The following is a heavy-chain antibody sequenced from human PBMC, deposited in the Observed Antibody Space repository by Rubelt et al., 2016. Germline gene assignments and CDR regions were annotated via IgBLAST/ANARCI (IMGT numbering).Heavy chain of an antibody. V-gene: IGHV4-39*01. CDR1: GGSISSSSYY. Sequence: QLQLQESGPGLVKPSETLSLPCTVSGGSISSSSYYWGWIRQPPGKGLEWICGIYYSGITYYNPSLKSRVNISVDTSKNQFSLKLSSVTAADTAVYDCASVQVVPAAIGDDAFDIWGQGTMVTVSS. CDR3: ASVQVVPAAIGDDAFDI. D-gene: IGHD2-2*01. J-gene: IGHJ3*02. CDR2: IYYSGIT.